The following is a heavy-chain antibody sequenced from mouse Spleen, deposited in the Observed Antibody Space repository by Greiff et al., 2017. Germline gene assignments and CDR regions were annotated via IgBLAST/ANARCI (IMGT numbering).Heavy chain of an antibody. J-gene: IGHJ2*01. CDR3: ARDYGNYGGYFDY. D-gene: IGHD2-1*01. V-gene: IGHV3-6*01. Sequence: EVQLVESGPGLVKPSQSLSLTCSVTGYSITSGYYWNWIRQFPGNKLEWMGYISYDGSNNYNPSLKNRISITRDTSKNQFFLKLNSVTTEDTATYYCARDYGNYGGYFDYWGQGTTLTVSS. CDR2: ISYDGSN. CDR1: GYSITSGYY.